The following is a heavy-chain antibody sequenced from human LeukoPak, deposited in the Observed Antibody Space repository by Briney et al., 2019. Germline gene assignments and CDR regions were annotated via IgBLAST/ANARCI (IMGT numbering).Heavy chain of an antibody. D-gene: IGHD5-18*01. CDR2: IYYSGNT. Sequence: PSETLYLTCTVSGGSISSRRYYWGWIRQPPGNGLEWIGRIYYSGNTYPDPSPKSRVTISVDTSKHPASLKLSSVTAADTAVYYCARLRGYIYGRDIDFWGQGTLVTVSS. CDR1: GGSISSRRYY. V-gene: IGHV4-39*01. CDR3: ARLRGYIYGRDIDF. J-gene: IGHJ4*02.